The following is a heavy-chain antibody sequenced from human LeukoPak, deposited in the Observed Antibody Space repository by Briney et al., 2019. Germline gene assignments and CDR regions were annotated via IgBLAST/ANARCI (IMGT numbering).Heavy chain of an antibody. CDR1: GYTFTSYD. Sequence: ASVKVSCKASGYTFTSYDIHWVRQATGQGLEWMGWMNPNSGNTGYAQKFQGRVTITADKSTSTAYMELSSLRSEDTAVYYCTQPEDAFDIWGQGTMVTVSS. D-gene: IGHD5-18*01. V-gene: IGHV1-8*01. J-gene: IGHJ3*02. CDR2: MNPNSGNT. CDR3: TQPEDAFDI.